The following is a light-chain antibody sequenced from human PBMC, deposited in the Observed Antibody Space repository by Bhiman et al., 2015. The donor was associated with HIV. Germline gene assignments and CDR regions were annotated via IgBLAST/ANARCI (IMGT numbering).Light chain of an antibody. Sequence: QSALTQPRSMSGSPGQSVTISCTGTSNDVGGYNYVSWYQHHPGKAPKLMIYDVSNRPSGVSNRFSGSKSGNTASLTISGLQAEDEADYYCSSYTSSSAYVFGTGTKVTVL. CDR1: SNDVGGYNY. V-gene: IGLV2-14*03. J-gene: IGLJ1*01. CDR2: DVS. CDR3: SSYTSSSAYV.